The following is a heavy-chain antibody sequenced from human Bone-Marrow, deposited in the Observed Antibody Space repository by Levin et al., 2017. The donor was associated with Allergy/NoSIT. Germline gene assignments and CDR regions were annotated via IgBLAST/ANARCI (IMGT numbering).Heavy chain of an antibody. D-gene: IGHD1-26*01. CDR2: ISKTGNT. Sequence: SETLSLTCTVSGASISSHFWSWVRQPPGKGLEWIGYISKTGNTNSNPSLKSRVTISADTSKNQFSLTLSSVTASDTAVYYCARDLPGSYYTFDIWGQGTMVTVSS. CDR1: GASISSHF. CDR3: ARDLPGSYYTFDI. V-gene: IGHV4-59*11. J-gene: IGHJ3*02.